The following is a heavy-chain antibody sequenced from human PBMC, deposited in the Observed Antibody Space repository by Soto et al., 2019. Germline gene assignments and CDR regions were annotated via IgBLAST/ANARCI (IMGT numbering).Heavy chain of an antibody. CDR2: IYYTGNS. V-gene: IGHV4-31*03. CDR1: GDSVSGGYY. J-gene: IGHJ4*02. Sequence: QVQLQESGPGLVKPSQTLSLTCTVSGDSVSGGYYWSWVRQRPRKGLEWIAYIYYTGNSYLNPSLKSRLSISVDTSKNQFSLELRSVTAADTAVYYCAREQWGFDSWGQGTLVTVSS. CDR3: AREQWGFDS. D-gene: IGHD6-19*01.